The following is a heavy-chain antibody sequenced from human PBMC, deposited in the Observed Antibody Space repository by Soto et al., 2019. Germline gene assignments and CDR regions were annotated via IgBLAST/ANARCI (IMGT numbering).Heavy chain of an antibody. V-gene: IGHV4-39*02. J-gene: IGHJ4*02. Sequence: SETLSLTCTVSGGSISSSSYYWGWIRQPPGKGLEWIGSIYYSGSTYYNPSLKSRVTISVDTSKNQFSLKLSSVTAADTAVYYCARERSDYDLDYWGQGTLVTVSS. CDR2: IYYSGST. CDR3: ARERSDYDLDY. D-gene: IGHD4-17*01. CDR1: GGSISSSSYY.